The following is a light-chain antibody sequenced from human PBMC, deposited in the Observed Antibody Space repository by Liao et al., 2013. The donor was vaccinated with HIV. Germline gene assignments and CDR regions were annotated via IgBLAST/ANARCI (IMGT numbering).Light chain of an antibody. CDR2: ED. J-gene: IGLJ2*01. CDR1: TLADKY. Sequence: SFDLTQPPSVSVSPGQTASITCSGDTLADKYTFWYQQKPGQSPVLVMYEDTERFSGSRSGNTATLTISGTQTVDEADYYCQSWDSATVVFGGGTKLSVL. V-gene: IGLV3-1*01. CDR3: QSWDSATVV.